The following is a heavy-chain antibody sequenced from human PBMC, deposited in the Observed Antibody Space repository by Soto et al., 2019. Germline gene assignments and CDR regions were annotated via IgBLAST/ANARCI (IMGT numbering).Heavy chain of an antibody. D-gene: IGHD1-1*01. CDR3: AKDGTRQGYYYYGMDV. V-gene: IGHV3-9*01. CDR1: GFTFDDYA. J-gene: IGHJ6*02. Sequence: GGSLRLSCAASGFTFDDYAMHWVRQAPGKGLEWVSGISWNSGSIGYADSVKGRFTISRDNAKNSLYLQMNSLRAEDTALYYCAKDGTRQGYYYYGMDVWGQGTTVTVSS. CDR2: ISWNSGSI.